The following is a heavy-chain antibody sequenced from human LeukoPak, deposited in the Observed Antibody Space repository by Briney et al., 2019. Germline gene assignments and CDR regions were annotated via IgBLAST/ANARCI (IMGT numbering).Heavy chain of an antibody. CDR3: ARGWWPPADAFDI. J-gene: IGHJ3*02. CDR1: GFTFSSYA. D-gene: IGHD2-15*01. CDR2: ISYDGSNK. Sequence: TGGSLRLSCAASGFTFSSYAMHWVRQAPGKGLEWVAVISYDGSNKYYADSVKGRFTISRDNSKNTLYLQMNSLRAEDTAVYYCARGWWPPADAFDIWGQGTMVTVSS. V-gene: IGHV3-30-3*01.